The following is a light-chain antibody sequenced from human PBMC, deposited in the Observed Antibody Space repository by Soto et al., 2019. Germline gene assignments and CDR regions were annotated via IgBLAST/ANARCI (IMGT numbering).Light chain of an antibody. V-gene: IGLV2-8*01. Sequence: QSALTQPASVSGSPGQSITISCTGTSSDVGAYNYVSWYQQHPGKAPKLMIDEVNKRPSGVPDRFSGSKSGNTASLTVSGLQAEDEADYYCSSYADTNNLVFGGGTKLTVL. CDR2: EVN. CDR1: SSDVGAYNY. J-gene: IGLJ2*01. CDR3: SSYADTNNLV.